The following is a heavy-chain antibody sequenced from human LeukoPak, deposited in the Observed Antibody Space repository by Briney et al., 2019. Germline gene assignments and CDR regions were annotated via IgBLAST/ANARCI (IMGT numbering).Heavy chain of an antibody. D-gene: IGHD3-10*01. Sequence: ASVKVSCKASGYTFTSYYMHWVRQAPGQRLEWMGIINPSGGSASYAQKFQGRVTMTWDTSTSTVYMELSSLRSEDTAVYYCARTYYYGSGSRYYYGMDVWGKGTTVTVSS. V-gene: IGHV1-46*01. CDR3: ARTYYYGSGSRYYYGMDV. CDR2: INPSGGSA. J-gene: IGHJ6*04. CDR1: GYTFTSYY.